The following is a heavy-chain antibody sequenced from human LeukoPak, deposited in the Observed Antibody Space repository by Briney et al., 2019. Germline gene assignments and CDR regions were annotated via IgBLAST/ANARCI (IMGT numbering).Heavy chain of an antibody. CDR3: ATYCGGDCWGKIFDY. D-gene: IGHD2-21*02. CDR2: IYYSGST. V-gene: IGHV4-31*03. J-gene: IGHJ4*02. CDR1: GGSISSGGYY. Sequence: PSETLSLTCTVSGGSISSGGYYWSWIRQHPGKGLEWIGYIYYSGSTYYNPSLKSRVTISVDASKNQFSLKLSSVTAADTAVYYCATYCGGDCWGKIFDYWGQGTLVTVSS.